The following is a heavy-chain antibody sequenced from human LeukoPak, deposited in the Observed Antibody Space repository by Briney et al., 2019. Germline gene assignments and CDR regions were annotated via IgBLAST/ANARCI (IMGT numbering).Heavy chain of an antibody. CDR1: GFTFSSYG. CDR3: AKRGGMYPAHYFDY. CDR2: ISASGGNT. D-gene: IGHD6-13*01. V-gene: IGHV3-23*01. J-gene: IGHJ4*02. Sequence: GGTLRLSCAASGFTFSSYGMSWVRQAPGKGLEWVSAISASGGNTYYADSVKGRFTISRDNSKNTLYLQMNSLRAEDTAVYYCAKRGGMYPAHYFDYWGQGTLVTVSS.